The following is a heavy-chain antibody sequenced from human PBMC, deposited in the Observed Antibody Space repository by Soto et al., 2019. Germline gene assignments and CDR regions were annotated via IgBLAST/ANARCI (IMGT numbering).Heavy chain of an antibody. D-gene: IGHD2-2*02. CDR3: TRANGPAAIGHFHYGMDV. CDR1: GFTFSSYA. V-gene: IGHV3-23*01. CDR2: ISGSGGST. J-gene: IGHJ6*02. Sequence: PGGSLRLSCAASGFTFSSYAMSWVRQAPGKGLEWVSAISGSGGSTSYADSVEGRLTISRDNAKNTLYLQMNSLRAEDTAVYYCTRANGPAAIGHFHYGMDVWGQGTTVTVSS.